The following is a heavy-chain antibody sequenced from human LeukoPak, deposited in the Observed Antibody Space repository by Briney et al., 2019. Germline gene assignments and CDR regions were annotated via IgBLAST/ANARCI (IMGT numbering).Heavy chain of an antibody. Sequence: PGGSLRLSCAASGFTFSSYAMSWVRQAPGKGLEWVSAISGSGDSTYYGDSVKGRFTISRDNSKNTLYLQMISLRAEDTAVYYCAKTRPLDSSSWSHGDYWGQGTLVTVSS. V-gene: IGHV3-23*01. D-gene: IGHD6-13*01. J-gene: IGHJ4*02. CDR1: GFTFSSYA. CDR2: ISGSGDST. CDR3: AKTRPLDSSSWSHGDY.